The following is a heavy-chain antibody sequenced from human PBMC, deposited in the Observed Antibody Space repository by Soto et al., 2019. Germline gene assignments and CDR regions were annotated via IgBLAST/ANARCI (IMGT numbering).Heavy chain of an antibody. V-gene: IGHV3-23*01. D-gene: IGHD3-16*01. CDR3: ANSRFRYYYYMGV. Sequence: EVQLLESGGGLVQPGGSLRLSCAASGFTFSSYAMSWVRQAPGKGLEGVSAISGSGGSTYYADSVKGRFTISRDNSRNTLYLQMNSLRAEDTAVYYCANSRFRYYYYMGVWGKGSTVAVS. CDR1: GFTFSSYA. CDR2: ISGSGGST. J-gene: IGHJ6*03.